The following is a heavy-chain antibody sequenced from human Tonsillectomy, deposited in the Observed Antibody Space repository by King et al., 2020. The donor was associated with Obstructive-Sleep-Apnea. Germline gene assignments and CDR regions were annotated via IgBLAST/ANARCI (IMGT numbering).Heavy chain of an antibody. V-gene: IGHV3-30*02. CDR3: AKDRESSGYYLMTNHFDY. CDR2: IRYDGNNK. Sequence: VQLVESGGGVVQPGRSLRLSCAASGFTFSSYGMHWVRQAPGKGLEWVAFIRYDGNNKYYADSVKGRFTISRDNSKNTLYLQMNSLRAEDTAVYYCAKDRESSGYYLMTNHFDYWGQGTLVTVSS. CDR1: GFTFSSYG. J-gene: IGHJ4*02. D-gene: IGHD3-22*01.